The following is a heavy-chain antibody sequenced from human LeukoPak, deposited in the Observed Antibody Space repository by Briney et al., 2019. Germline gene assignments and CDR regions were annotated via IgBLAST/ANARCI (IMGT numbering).Heavy chain of an antibody. CDR3: ARDRSYGDGGDY. D-gene: IGHD5-18*01. J-gene: IGHJ4*02. Sequence: PSETLSLTCTVSGGSISSSSYYWGWIRQPPGKGLEWIGSIYYSGSTHYNPSLKSRVTISVDTSKNQFSLKLSSVTAADTAVYYCARDRSYGDGGDYWGQGTLVTVSS. CDR2: IYYSGST. V-gene: IGHV4-39*07. CDR1: GGSISSSSYY.